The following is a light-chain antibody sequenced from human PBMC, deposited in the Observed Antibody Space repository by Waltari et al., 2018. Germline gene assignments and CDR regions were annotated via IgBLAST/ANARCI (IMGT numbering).Light chain of an antibody. CDR1: QGISSY. J-gene: IGKJ1*01. V-gene: IGKV1-8*01. CDR2: AAS. CDR3: QQYYSYPWT. Sequence: AIRMTQAPSSFAASTGDRVTITCRASQGISSYLAWYQQKQGKAPKLRIYAASTLQSGVPSRFSGSGSGTDFTLTISCLQSEDFATYYCQQYYSYPWTFGQGTKVEIK.